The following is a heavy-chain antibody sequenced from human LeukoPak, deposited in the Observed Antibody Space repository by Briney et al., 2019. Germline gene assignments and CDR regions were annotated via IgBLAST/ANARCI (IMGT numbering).Heavy chain of an antibody. CDR1: GGTFSSYA. J-gene: IGHJ4*02. V-gene: IGHV1-69*01. Sequence: VASVKVSCKASGGTFSSYAISWVRQAPGQGLEWMGGIIPIFGTANYAQKFQGRVTITADESTSTAYMELSSLRSEDTAVYYCARSKYCYDSSGYYHYWGQGTLVTVSS. D-gene: IGHD3-22*01. CDR2: IIPIFGTA. CDR3: ARSKYCYDSSGYYHY.